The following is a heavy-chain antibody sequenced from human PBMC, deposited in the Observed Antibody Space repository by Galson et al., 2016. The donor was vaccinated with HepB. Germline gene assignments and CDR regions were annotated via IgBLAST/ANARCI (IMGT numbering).Heavy chain of an antibody. CDR2: IFYSGST. J-gene: IGHJ6*02. Sequence: SETLFLTCTVSGGSISSYYWSWIRQPPGKGLEWIGYIFYSGSTNYNPSLKSRVTISVDTSKNQFSLKLSSVTAADTAVYYCARDPKLGPVDYGLDVWGQGTTVTVSS. CDR3: ARDPKLGPVDYGLDV. V-gene: IGHV4-59*01. CDR1: GGSISSYY. D-gene: IGHD2-15*01.